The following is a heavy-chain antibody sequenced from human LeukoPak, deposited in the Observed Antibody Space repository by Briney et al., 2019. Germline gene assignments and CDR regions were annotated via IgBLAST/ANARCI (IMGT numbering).Heavy chain of an antibody. CDR3: ARYCSGGSCPGPNYGVDV. J-gene: IGHJ6*02. CDR2: IYHSGST. Sequence: SQTLSLTCAVSGGSISSGGYSWSWIRQPPGKGLEWIGYIYHSGSTYYNPSLKSRVTISVDRSKNQFSLKLSSVTAADTAVYYCARYCSGGSCPGPNYGVDVWGQGTTVTVSS. CDR1: GGSISSGGYS. D-gene: IGHD2-15*01. V-gene: IGHV4-30-2*01.